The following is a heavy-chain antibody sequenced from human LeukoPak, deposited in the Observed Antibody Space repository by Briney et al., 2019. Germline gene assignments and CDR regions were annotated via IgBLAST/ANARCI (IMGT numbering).Heavy chain of an antibody. J-gene: IGHJ4*02. CDR2: INSDGSTT. CDR3: VRDDTVAGTGLGDH. V-gene: IGHV3-74*01. Sequence: GGCLTLSCAASGFTFSSYWMHWVRQAPGKGLVWMSHINSDGSTTTYADSVKGRFTISRDNAKNTLYLQMNSLRAEDTAVYYCVRDDTVAGTGLGDHWGQGTLVTVSS. CDR1: GFTFSSYW. D-gene: IGHD6-19*01.